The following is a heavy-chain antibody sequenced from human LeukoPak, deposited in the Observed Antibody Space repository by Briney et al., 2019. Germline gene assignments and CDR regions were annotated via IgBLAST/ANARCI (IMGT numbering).Heavy chain of an antibody. CDR1: GGSISSSNYY. CDR3: ATIKSSSGSYYEGGWFDP. V-gene: IGHV4-39*01. CDR2: IYSSGST. Sequence: KPSETLSLSCTVSGGSISSSNYYWGCIRQPPGKGLEWIGSIYSSGSTYYNPSLKSRVTISVDTSKNQFSLKLSSVTAADTAVYYCATIKSSSGSYYEGGWFDPWGQGTLVTVSS. J-gene: IGHJ5*02. D-gene: IGHD3-22*01.